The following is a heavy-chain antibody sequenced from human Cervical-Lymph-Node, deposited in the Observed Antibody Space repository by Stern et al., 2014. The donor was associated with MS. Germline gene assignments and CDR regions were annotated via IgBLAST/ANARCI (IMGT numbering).Heavy chain of an antibody. CDR1: GDSISSTIW. D-gene: IGHD1-14*01. J-gene: IGHJ5*01. Sequence: QVQLQESGPGLVKPSGTLSLTCAVFGDSISSTIWWSWVRQPPGKGLEWIGEIYHTGSTNYNPSLKSRVSISLDKSKNQFSLKLTSVTAADTAVYYCAREGRKAASWGQGTLVTVSS. V-gene: IGHV4-4*02. CDR3: AREGRKAAS. CDR2: IYHTGST.